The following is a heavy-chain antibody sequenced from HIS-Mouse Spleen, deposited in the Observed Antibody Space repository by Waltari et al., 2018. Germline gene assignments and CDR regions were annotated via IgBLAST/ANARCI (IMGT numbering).Heavy chain of an antibody. Sequence: QLQLQESGPGLVKPSETLSLTCNVSGGSLSSSSYYWGWIRQPPGKGLEWVGSIYYSGSTYYNPSLKSRVTISVDTSKNQFSLKLSSVTAADTAVYYCAREIPYSSSWYDWYFDLWGRGTLVTVSS. CDR3: AREIPYSSSWYDWYFDL. CDR1: GGSLSSSSYY. V-gene: IGHV4-39*07. J-gene: IGHJ2*01. D-gene: IGHD6-13*01. CDR2: IYYSGST.